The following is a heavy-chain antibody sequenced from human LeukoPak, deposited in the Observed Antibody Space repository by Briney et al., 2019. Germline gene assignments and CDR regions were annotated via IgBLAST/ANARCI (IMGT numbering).Heavy chain of an antibody. D-gene: IGHD6-13*01. CDR3: AREGVYRLFDY. CDR2: IKQDGSEK. V-gene: IGHV3-7*01. J-gene: IGHJ4*02. CDR1: GFTFSTYW. Sequence: GGSLRLSCAASGFTFSTYWMNWVRQAPGKGLEWVANIKQDGSEKYYVDSVKGRFSISRDNAKNSLYLQMDSLRADDTAVYYCAREGVYRLFDYWGQGTLVTVSS.